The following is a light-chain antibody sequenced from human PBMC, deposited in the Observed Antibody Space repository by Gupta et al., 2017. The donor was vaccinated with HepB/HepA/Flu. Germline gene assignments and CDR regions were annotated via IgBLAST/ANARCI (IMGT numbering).Light chain of an antibody. CDR2: DVS. CDR1: SSDVGGYNY. Sequence: QSALTQPASVSGSPGQSITISGTETSSDVGGYNYVSWYQQHQGKAPNLMIYDVSNRPSGVSNRFSGSKSGNTASLTISGLQAEDEADYYCSSYTSSSTLGVFGTGTKVTVL. CDR3: SSYTSSSTLGV. J-gene: IGLJ1*01. V-gene: IGLV2-14*01.